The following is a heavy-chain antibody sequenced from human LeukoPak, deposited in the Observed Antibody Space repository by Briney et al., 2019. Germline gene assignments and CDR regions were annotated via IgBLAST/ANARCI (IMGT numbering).Heavy chain of an antibody. D-gene: IGHD3-16*01. V-gene: IGHV3-11*04. CDR3: TRGLGEHGGVSDR. CDR1: GLTFSNYY. CDR2: IAPGADAI. J-gene: IGHJ5*02. Sequence: GGSLRLSCAASGLTFSNYYMNWIRQAPGKGLEWLAYIAPGADAIYYADSVKGRFTISRDNAKNSLYLQMDSLRAEDTAVYYCTRGLGEHGGVSDRWGQGTLVIVS.